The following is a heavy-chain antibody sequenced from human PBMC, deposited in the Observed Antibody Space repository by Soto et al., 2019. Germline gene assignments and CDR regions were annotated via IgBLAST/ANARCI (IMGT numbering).Heavy chain of an antibody. Sequence: QVQLVPSGAEVNNPGASVKVSCKASGYTFTTYGMSGVRQAPGQGPDWLGRISTYNGNTKYAERLPVRVTMTPDTIMRPGYMGLKRLTSEDTAVYYCARAPTEYYDNSCNSFSPYLGQGPLLRVSS. CDR1: GYTFTTYG. CDR2: ISTYNGNT. D-gene: IGHD3-22*01. V-gene: IGHV1-18*01. CDR3: ARAPTEYYDNSCNSFSPY. J-gene: IGHJ4*02.